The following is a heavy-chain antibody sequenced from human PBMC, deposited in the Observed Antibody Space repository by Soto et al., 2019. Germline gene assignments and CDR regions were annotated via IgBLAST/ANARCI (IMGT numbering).Heavy chain of an antibody. CDR3: AKVRRFGELRSLY. CDR1: GFTFSSYA. V-gene: IGHV3-23*01. J-gene: IGHJ4*02. Sequence: EVQLLESGGGLVQPGGSLRLSCAASGFTFSSYAMSWVRQAPGKGLEWVSAIGVSGDTTYYADSVKGRFTISRDNSKNTLYLQMGSLRAEETAVCDCAKVRRFGELRSLYWGQGTLVTVSS. CDR2: IGVSGDTT. D-gene: IGHD3-10*01.